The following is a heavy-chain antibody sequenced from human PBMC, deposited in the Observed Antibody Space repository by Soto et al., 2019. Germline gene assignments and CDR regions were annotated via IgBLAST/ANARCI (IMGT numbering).Heavy chain of an antibody. V-gene: IGHV4-59*01. J-gene: IGHJ5*02. CDR3: ARGGYSYGLRFDP. D-gene: IGHD5-18*01. Sequence: QVQLQESGPGLVKPSETLSLTCTVSGGSISSYYWSWIRQPPGKGLEWIGYIYYSGSTNYNPSLKSRVSKSVETSKNQFALKLSSVTAAETDVDYCARGGYSYGLRFDPWGQGTLVTVSS. CDR2: IYYSGST. CDR1: GGSISSYY.